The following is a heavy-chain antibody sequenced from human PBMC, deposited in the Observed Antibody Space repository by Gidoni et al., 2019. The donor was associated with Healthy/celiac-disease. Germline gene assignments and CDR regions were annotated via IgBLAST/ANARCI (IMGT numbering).Heavy chain of an antibody. D-gene: IGHD1-7*01. Sequence: QVQLVQSGAEVKKPGASVKVSCKASGYTFTSYGISWVRQAPGQGLEWMGWISAYNGNTNYAQKLQGRVTMTTDTSTSTAYMELRSLRSDDTAVYYCARRPRLKGEVELRFRPLDWFDPWGQGTLVTVSS. CDR2: ISAYNGNT. J-gene: IGHJ5*02. CDR1: GYTFTSYG. V-gene: IGHV1-18*01. CDR3: ARRPRLKGEVELRFRPLDWFDP.